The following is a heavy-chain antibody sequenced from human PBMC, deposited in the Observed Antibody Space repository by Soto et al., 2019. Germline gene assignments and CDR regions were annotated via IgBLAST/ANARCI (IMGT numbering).Heavy chain of an antibody. Sequence: QVQLQESGPGLVKSSQTLSLTCTVSGGSISTGGYYWSWIRQRPGRGLEWIGYIYHSVMTFSTPSLQSRVAISIDTSQNQFSLKLSSVTAADTAVYYCATVRWELHDAFDIWGHGTMVSVSS. CDR2: IYHSVMT. J-gene: IGHJ3*02. D-gene: IGHD1-26*01. V-gene: IGHV4-31*03. CDR1: GGSISTGGYY. CDR3: ATVRWELHDAFDI.